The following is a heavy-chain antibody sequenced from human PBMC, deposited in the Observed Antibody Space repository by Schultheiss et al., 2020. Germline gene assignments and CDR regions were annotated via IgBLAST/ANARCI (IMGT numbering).Heavy chain of an antibody. Sequence: SDTLSLTCAVYGGSFSGYYWSWIRQPPGKGLEWIGYIYYSGSTNYNPSLKSRVTISLDTSKGQISLRLSSVTAADTAVYYCARGGTGRHSSYFDYWGQGTLVTVSS. CDR2: IYYSGST. J-gene: IGHJ4*02. CDR1: GGSFSGYY. D-gene: IGHD3-16*01. CDR3: ARGGTGRHSSYFDY. V-gene: IGHV4-59*12.